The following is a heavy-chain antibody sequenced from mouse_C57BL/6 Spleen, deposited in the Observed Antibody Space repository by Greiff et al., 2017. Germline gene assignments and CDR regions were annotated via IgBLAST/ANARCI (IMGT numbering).Heavy chain of an antibody. CDR2: IYPRSGNT. D-gene: IGHD2-4*01. J-gene: IGHJ1*03. CDR1: GYTFTSYG. CDR3: ARGNDYDEDFDV. V-gene: IGHV1-81*01. Sequence: VQLKESGAELARPGASVKLSCKASGYTFTSYGISWVKQRTGQGLEWIGEIYPRSGNTYYNEKFKGKATLTADKSSSTAYMELRSLTSEDSAVYFCARGNDYDEDFDVWGTGTTVTVSS.